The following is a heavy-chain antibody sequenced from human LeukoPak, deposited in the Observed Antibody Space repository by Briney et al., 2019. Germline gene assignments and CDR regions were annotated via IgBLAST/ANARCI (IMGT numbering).Heavy chain of an antibody. CDR3: ASLPSWSRGALDI. V-gene: IGHV1-18*01. D-gene: IGHD6-13*01. CDR1: GYTFTSYG. J-gene: IGHJ3*02. Sequence: RASVKASCKASGYTFTSYGISWVRQAPGQGLEWMGWISAYNGNTIYANTLQGRVTMTTDTTTSTAYRELRSLRSDETAVYYCASLPSWSRGALDIWGQGKMVTVSS. CDR2: ISAYNGNT.